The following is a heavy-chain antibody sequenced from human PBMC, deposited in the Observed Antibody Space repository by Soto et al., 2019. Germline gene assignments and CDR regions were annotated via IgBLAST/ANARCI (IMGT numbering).Heavy chain of an antibody. CDR3: ARGTRVRYCSGGSCYLDY. Sequence: QVQLVQSGAEVKKPGASVKVSCKASGYTFTSYGISWVRQAPGQGLEWMGWISAYNGNTNYAQKLHGRVTMTTDTSTSTAYMELRSLRSDDTAVYYCARGTRVRYCSGGSCYLDYWGQGTLVTVSS. CDR2: ISAYNGNT. J-gene: IGHJ4*02. CDR1: GYTFTSYG. V-gene: IGHV1-18*01. D-gene: IGHD2-15*01.